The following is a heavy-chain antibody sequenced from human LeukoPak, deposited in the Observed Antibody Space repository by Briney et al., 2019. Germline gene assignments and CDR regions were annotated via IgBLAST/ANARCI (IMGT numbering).Heavy chain of an antibody. V-gene: IGHV3-74*01. Sequence: PGGSLRLSCAASGFIFSNYWMLWVRQAPGKGLVWVSLINSDGSSTSYADSVKGRFTISRDNAKNTLYLQMNRLRAEDTAVYYCARVRGGYYSDYWGQGTLVTVS. CDR3: ARVRGGYYSDY. D-gene: IGHD3-16*01. J-gene: IGHJ4*02. CDR2: INSDGSST. CDR1: GFIFSNYW.